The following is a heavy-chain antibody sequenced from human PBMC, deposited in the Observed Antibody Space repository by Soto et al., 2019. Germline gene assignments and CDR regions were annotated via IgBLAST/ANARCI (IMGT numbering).Heavy chain of an antibody. D-gene: IGHD6-13*01. CDR3: AKGRAAALYYYYYMDV. J-gene: IGHJ6*03. V-gene: IGHV3-74*01. CDR1: GFTFSSYW. Sequence: GESLKISCAASGFTFSSYWMHWVRQAPGKGLVWVSRINSDGSSTSYADSVKGRFTISRDNAKNTLYLQMNSLRAEDTAVYYCAKGRAAALYYYYYMDVWGKGTTVTVSS. CDR2: INSDGSST.